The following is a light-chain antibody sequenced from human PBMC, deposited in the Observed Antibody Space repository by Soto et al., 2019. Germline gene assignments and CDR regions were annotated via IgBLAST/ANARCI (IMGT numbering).Light chain of an antibody. V-gene: IGKV1-12*01. Sequence: DIQMTQSPSSVSASVGDRVTITCRATQGISSWLAWYQQKPGKAHKLMIYAASNLQSGVPSRFSGSGAVTNFTHIISSLQPEDIATYDCQQANSFPLTCGGGTKVEIK. CDR2: AAS. CDR3: QQANSFPLT. J-gene: IGKJ4*01. CDR1: QGISSW.